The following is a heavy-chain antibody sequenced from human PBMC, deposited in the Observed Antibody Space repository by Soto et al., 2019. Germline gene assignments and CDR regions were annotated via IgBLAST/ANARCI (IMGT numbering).Heavy chain of an antibody. CDR2: INPSGGGA. CDR3: VRGGSVVVVTAPFDY. CDR1: GDTFTTYY. Sequence: ASVKVSCKASGDTFTTYYLHWVRQAPGQGLEWLGKINPSGGGATYAQNFLGRLTMTRDTSTNTVDMEPSSLISEDTAVYYCVRGGSVVVVTAPFDYWGQGTLVTVSS. J-gene: IGHJ4*02. D-gene: IGHD2-21*02. V-gene: IGHV1-46*03.